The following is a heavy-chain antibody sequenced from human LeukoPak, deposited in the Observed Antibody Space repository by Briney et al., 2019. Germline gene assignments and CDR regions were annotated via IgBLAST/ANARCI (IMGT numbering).Heavy chain of an antibody. CDR1: GYTFINYY. CDR2: INPSGGST. CDR3: ARGGDGSGSSYLY. J-gene: IGHJ4*02. V-gene: IGHV1-46*01. Sequence: ASVKVSCKASGYTFINYYMHWVRQAPGQGLEWMGIINPSGGSTRYAQKFQGRVSMTRDTSTSTGYMELSNLRSEDTAVYYCARGGDGSGSSYLYWGQGTLVTVSS. D-gene: IGHD3-10*01.